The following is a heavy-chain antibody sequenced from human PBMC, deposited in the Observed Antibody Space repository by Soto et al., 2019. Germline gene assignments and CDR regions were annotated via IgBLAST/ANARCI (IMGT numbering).Heavy chain of an antibody. CDR3: ARVFSSGSGWMYYFDF. CDR2: IFHTGGT. CDR1: SDSIAGENW. J-gene: IGHJ4*02. D-gene: IGHD6-25*01. Sequence: QVQLQESGPGLVKPSETLSLTCTVSSDSIAGENWWSWVRQPPGMGLEWIGEIFHTGGTNYNPSLKGRVTMEVDKSKNQFSLKLISATAADTAVYYCARVFSSGSGWMYYFDFWCQGTLVSVSS. V-gene: IGHV4-4*02.